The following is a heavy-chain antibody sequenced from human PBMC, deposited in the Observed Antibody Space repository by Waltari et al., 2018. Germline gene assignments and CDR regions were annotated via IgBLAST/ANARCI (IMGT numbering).Heavy chain of an antibody. CDR3: AKDRLMITFGGVIAYFDY. J-gene: IGHJ4*02. D-gene: IGHD3-16*02. V-gene: IGHV3-23*04. CDR1: GFTFSSYA. Sequence: EVQLVESGGGLVQPGGSLRLSCAASGFTFSSYAMSWVRQAPGKGLEWVSAIRGSGGSTYYADSVKGRFTISRDNSKNTLYLQMNSLRAEDTAVYYCAKDRLMITFGGVIAYFDYWGQGTLVTVSS. CDR2: IRGSGGST.